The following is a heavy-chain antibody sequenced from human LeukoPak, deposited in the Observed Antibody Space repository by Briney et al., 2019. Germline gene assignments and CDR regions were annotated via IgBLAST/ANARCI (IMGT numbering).Heavy chain of an antibody. Sequence: ASVKVSCKTSGYTFTGYYMHWVRQAPGQGLEWMGRINPNRGGTNYAQKFQGRVTMTGDTSISTAYMELSSLRSDDTAVYYCARLSTIGDSSGYFVNWGQGTLVTVPS. CDR1: GYTFTGYY. D-gene: IGHD3-22*01. V-gene: IGHV1-2*06. CDR3: ARLSTIGDSSGYFVN. J-gene: IGHJ4*02. CDR2: INPNRGGT.